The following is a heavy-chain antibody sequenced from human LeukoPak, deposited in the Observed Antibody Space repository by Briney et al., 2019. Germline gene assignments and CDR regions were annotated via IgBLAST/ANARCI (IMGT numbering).Heavy chain of an antibody. CDR3: AKDVPSGSYLDCYYYGMDV. Sequence: GGSLRLSCAASGFTFSSYAMSWVRQAPGKGQEWVSAISGSGGSTYYADSVKGRFTISRDNSKNTLYLQMNSLRAEDTAVYYCAKDVPSGSYLDCYYYGMDVWGQGTTVTVSS. D-gene: IGHD1-26*01. CDR2: ISGSGGST. V-gene: IGHV3-23*01. J-gene: IGHJ6*02. CDR1: GFTFSSYA.